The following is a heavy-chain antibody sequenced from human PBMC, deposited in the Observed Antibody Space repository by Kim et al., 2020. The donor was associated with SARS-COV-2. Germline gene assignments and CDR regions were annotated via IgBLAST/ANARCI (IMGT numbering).Heavy chain of an antibody. D-gene: IGHD6-13*01. J-gene: IGHJ5*02. V-gene: IGHV4-59*13. CDR2: IYYSGST. CDR3: ARGRRPRGGAAAGTNWFDP. Sequence: SETLSLTCTVSGGSISSYYWSWIRQPPGKGLEWIGYIYYSGSTNYNPSLKSRVTISVDTSKNQFSLKLSSVPAADTAVYYCARGRRPRGGAAAGTNWFDPWGQGTLVTVSS. CDR1: GGSISSYY.